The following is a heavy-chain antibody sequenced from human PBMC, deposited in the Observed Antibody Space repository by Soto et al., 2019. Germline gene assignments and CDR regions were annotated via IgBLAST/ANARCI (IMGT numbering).Heavy chain of an antibody. CDR2: IHYSGST. Sequence: QVQLQESGPGLVKPSQTLSLTCSVSGGSISSGAYYWSWIRQHPGKDLEWIGYIHYSGSTYYNPSLKSRVTISVDTSKNQFSLTLHSMTAADTAVYYCARGGSPAAPYHWFDPWGQGTLVTVSS. J-gene: IGHJ5*02. CDR1: GGSISSGAYY. D-gene: IGHD2-2*01. CDR3: ARGGSPAAPYHWFDP. V-gene: IGHV4-31*03.